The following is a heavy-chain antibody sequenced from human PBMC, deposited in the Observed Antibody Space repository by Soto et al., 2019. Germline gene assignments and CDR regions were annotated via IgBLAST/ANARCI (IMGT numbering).Heavy chain of an antibody. D-gene: IGHD3-22*01. CDR1: GGSISSSNW. J-gene: IGHJ6*02. Sequence: SETLSLTCAVSGGSISSSNWWSWVRQPPGKGLEWIGEIYHSGSTNYNPSLKSRVTISVDKSKNQFSLKLSSVTAADTAVYYCASAKYYYDSSGYYPYYYYGMDVWGQGTTVTVSS. CDR2: IYHSGST. CDR3: ASAKYYYDSSGYYPYYYYGMDV. V-gene: IGHV4-4*02.